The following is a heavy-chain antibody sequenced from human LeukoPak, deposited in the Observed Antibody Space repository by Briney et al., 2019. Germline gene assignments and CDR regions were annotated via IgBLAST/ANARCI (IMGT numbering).Heavy chain of an antibody. CDR2: ISAYNGNT. D-gene: IGHD3-22*01. V-gene: IGHV1-18*01. CDR1: GYTFTSYG. Sequence: ASVKVSCKDSGYTFTSYGISWVRQAPGQGSEWMGWISAYNGNTNYAQKLQGRVTMTTDPSTSTAYMELRSLRSDDTAVYYCARDLVLDYYDSSGYDGYFDYWGQGTLVTVSS. CDR3: ARDLVLDYYDSSGYDGYFDY. J-gene: IGHJ4*02.